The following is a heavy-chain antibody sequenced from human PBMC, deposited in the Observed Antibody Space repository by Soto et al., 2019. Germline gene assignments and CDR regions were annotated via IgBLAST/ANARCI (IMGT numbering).Heavy chain of an antibody. CDR2: VSPPFRTS. CDR1: GVSFNNNG. Sequence: QVQLVQSGAEVKKPGSSVKVSCKTSGVSFNNNGIGWVRQAPGHGLEWMGGVSPPFRTSNYARKFQGRITITADASKGTDNMGLSSLRSEDTAQYYCARVLYYGSGSYSPYGMDVGGQGTTVTVSS. CDR3: ARVLYYGSGSYSPYGMDV. D-gene: IGHD3-10*01. V-gene: IGHV1-69*01. J-gene: IGHJ6*02.